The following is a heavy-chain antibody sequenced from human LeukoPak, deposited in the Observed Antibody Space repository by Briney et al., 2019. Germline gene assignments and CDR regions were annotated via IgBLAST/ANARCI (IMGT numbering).Heavy chain of an antibody. CDR1: GFTFSSYS. V-gene: IGHV3-21*01. D-gene: IGHD5-24*01. CDR2: ISSSSSYI. Sequence: GGSLRLSCAASGFTFSSYSMNWVRQAPGKGLEWVSSISSSSSYIYYADSVKGRFTISEDKAKNSLYLQMNSLRVEDTAVYYCARDYKYAFDNWGQGTLVTVSS. J-gene: IGHJ4*02. CDR3: ARDYKYAFDN.